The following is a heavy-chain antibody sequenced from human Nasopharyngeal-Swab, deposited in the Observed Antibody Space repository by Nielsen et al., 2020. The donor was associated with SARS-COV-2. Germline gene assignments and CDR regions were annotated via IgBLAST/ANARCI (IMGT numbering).Heavy chain of an antibody. D-gene: IGHD2-2*01. CDR3: ATAPALPHHQSNWFDP. CDR2: FDPEDAET. CDR1: GYTLTELS. V-gene: IGHV1-24*01. J-gene: IGHJ5*02. Sequence: ASVKVSCKVSGYTLTELSMHRVRQAPGKGLEWMGGFDPEDAETIYAQKFQGRVTMTEDTSTDTAYMELSSLRSEDTAVYYCATAPALPHHQSNWFDPWGQGTLVTVSS.